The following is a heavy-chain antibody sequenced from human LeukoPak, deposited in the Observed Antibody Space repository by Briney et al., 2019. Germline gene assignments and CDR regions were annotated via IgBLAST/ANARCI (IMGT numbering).Heavy chain of an antibody. V-gene: IGHV3-30*02. J-gene: IGHJ6*03. CDR2: IRCDGSSK. CDR3: AKVRGWEGSYYYYYMDV. Sequence: PGGSLRLSCAASGFTFSSYGIHWVRQAPGKGLEWVAFIRCDGSSKYYTDSVKGRFTISRDNSKNTLYLQMNSLRAEDTAVYYCAKVRGWEGSYYYYYMDVWGKGTTVTISS. D-gene: IGHD1-26*01. CDR1: GFTFSSYG.